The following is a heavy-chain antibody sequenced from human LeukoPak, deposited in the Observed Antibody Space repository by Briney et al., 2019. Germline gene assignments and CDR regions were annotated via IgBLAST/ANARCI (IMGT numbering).Heavy chain of an antibody. D-gene: IGHD3-10*01. CDR1: GYTFTSYD. CDR2: MTPNSGNT. J-gene: IGHJ4*02. V-gene: IGHV1-8*01. CDR3: ARGGGVTYYYGSGSYYPRGPVDY. Sequence: ASVKVSCKASGYTFTSYDINWVRQAPGQGLEWMGWMTPNSGNTGYAQKFQGRVTMTRNTSISTAYMELSSLRSEDTAVYYCARGGGVTYYYGSGSYYPRGPVDYWGQGTLVTVSS.